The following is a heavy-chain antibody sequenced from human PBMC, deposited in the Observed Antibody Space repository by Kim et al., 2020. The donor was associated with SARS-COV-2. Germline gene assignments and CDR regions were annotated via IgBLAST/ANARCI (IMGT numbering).Heavy chain of an antibody. Sequence: SETLSLTCIVSRGSISSSSYYCGLIRQPPGKGLEWIGSIYNSGSTYYNQSLKIRFTIFVDTSKNHFSLKLSSLTAADTAVYYCARLGRIAAGGWAID. D-gene: IGHD6-13*01. CDR3: ARLGRIAAGGWAID. CDR1: RGSISSSSYY. V-gene: IGHV4-39*02. CDR2: IYNSGST. J-gene: IGHJ4*01.